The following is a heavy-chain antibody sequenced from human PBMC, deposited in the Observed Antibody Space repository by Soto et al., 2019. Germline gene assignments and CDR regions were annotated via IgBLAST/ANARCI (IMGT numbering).Heavy chain of an antibody. D-gene: IGHD6-25*01. Sequence: GGSLRLSCAASGFTFSSYSMNWVRQAPGKGLEWVSYISSSSSTIYYADSVKGRFTISRDNAKNSLYLQMNSLRDEDTAVYYCARLPQRRIGSVDYFDYWGQGTLVTVSS. V-gene: IGHV3-48*02. CDR3: ARLPQRRIGSVDYFDY. CDR1: GFTFSSYS. CDR2: ISSSSSTI. J-gene: IGHJ4*02.